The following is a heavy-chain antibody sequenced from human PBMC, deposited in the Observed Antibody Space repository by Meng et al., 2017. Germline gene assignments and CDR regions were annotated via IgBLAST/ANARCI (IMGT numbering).Heavy chain of an antibody. Sequence: QVQLGELGAEVKKPGSSVKVSCKASGGTFSSYAISWVRQAPGQGLEWMGGIIPIFGTANYAQKFQGRVTITADESTSTAYMELSSLRSEDTAVYYCARDSLGYCSGGSCYSGFIDYWGQGTLVTVSS. CDR3: ARDSLGYCSGGSCYSGFIDY. V-gene: IGHV1-69*01. J-gene: IGHJ4*02. CDR1: GGTFSSYA. D-gene: IGHD2-15*01. CDR2: IIPIFGTA.